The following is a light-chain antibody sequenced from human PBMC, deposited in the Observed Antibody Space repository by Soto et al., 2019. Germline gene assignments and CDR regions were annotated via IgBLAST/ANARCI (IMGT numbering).Light chain of an antibody. V-gene: IGLV4-69*02. CDR3: QTWDTRNVV. Sequence: QSVLTQSPSASASLGASVKLTCTLSSGQSSYAIAWHQQQPERGPRYLMKLNSDGSHSKGDGIPDRFSGSSSGAERYLTISSLQSDDEADYYCQTWDTRNVVFGGGTKVTVL. J-gene: IGLJ2*01. CDR1: SGQSSYA. CDR2: LNSDGSH.